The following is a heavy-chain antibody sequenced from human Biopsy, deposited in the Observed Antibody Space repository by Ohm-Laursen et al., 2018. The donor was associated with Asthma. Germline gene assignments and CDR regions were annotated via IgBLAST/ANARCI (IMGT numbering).Heavy chain of an antibody. CDR2: ITGSGGFT. V-gene: IGHV3-23*01. CDR1: GFTFSNYV. J-gene: IGHJ4*02. Sequence: SLRPSCAASGFTFSNYVMSWVRQAPGKGLEWVSSITGSGGFTYYADSVKGRFTISRDKSDNTLYLQMNSLTAEDTAVYHCAKDERAYYGSDSKYMQPVPIGDWGQGTVVIVSA. CDR3: AKDERAYYGSDSKYMQPVPIGD. D-gene: IGHD2-21*01.